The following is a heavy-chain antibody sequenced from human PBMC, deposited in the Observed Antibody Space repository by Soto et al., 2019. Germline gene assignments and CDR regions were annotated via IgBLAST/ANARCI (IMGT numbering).Heavy chain of an antibody. CDR1: GGSISSGDYY. CDR3: ARALIPIWPNYYYGMDV. Sequence: SETLSLTCTVSGGSISSGDYYWSWIRQPPGKGLEWIGYIYYSGSTYHNPSLKSRVTISVDTSKNQFSLKLSSVTAADTAMYYCARALIPIWPNYYYGMDVWGQGTTVTVSS. V-gene: IGHV4-30-4*01. J-gene: IGHJ6*02. D-gene: IGHD2-2*01. CDR2: IYYSGST.